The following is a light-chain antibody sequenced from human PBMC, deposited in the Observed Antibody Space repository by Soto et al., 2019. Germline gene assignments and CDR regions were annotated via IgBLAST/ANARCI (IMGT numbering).Light chain of an antibody. CDR2: DVT. CDR3: CSYAGSIYV. CDR1: SSDVGGYNY. J-gene: IGLJ1*01. V-gene: IGLV2-11*01. Sequence: QSVLTQPRSVSGSPEQSVAISCTGTSSDVGGYNYVSWYRQHPGKAPKLMIYDVTKRPSGVPDRFSGSKSGNTASLTISGLQAEDEADYYCCSYAGSIYVFGTGTKVTVL.